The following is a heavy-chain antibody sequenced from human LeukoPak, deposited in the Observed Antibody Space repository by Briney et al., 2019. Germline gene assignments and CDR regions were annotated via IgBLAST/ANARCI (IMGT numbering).Heavy chain of an antibody. CDR1: GYTFTGYY. D-gene: IGHD6-13*01. J-gene: IGHJ4*02. CDR2: INLNSGGT. V-gene: IGHV1-2*02. CDR3: ARTQKGRIAATDLYYFDY. Sequence: ASVKVSCKASGYTFTGYYMHWVRQAPGQGLEWMGWINLNSGGTNYAHKFQGRVTMTRDTSISTAYMELSRLRSEDTAVYYCARTQKGRIAATDLYYFDYWGQGTLVTVSS.